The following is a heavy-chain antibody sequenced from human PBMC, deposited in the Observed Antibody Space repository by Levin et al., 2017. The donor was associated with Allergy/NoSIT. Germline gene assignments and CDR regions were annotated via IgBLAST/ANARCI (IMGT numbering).Heavy chain of an antibody. J-gene: IGHJ3*02. V-gene: IGHV1-2*02. D-gene: IGHD6-19*01. CDR1: GYRFIDYY. CDR3: ARDRAEGANSGGFDI. CDR2: INPKSGGT. Sequence: ASVKVSCNTSGYRFIDYYIHWVRQAPGQGLQWMGWINPKSGGTNYAQKFQGRVTMTRDTSTSTFFTELTRLRHDDTALYYCARDRAEGANSGGFDIWGQGTQVIVSS.